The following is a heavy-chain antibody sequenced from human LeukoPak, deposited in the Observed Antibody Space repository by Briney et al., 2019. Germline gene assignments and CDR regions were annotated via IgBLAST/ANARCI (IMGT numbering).Heavy chain of an antibody. Sequence: ASVTVSCKASGYTFTGYYMHWVRQAPGQGLEWMGWINPNSGGTNYAQKFQGRVTMTRDTSISTAYMELSRLRSDDTAVYYCARSSSSWSGLGYWGQGTPVTVSS. CDR1: GYTFTGYY. J-gene: IGHJ4*02. D-gene: IGHD6-13*01. CDR3: ARSSSSWSGLGY. V-gene: IGHV1-2*02. CDR2: INPNSGGT.